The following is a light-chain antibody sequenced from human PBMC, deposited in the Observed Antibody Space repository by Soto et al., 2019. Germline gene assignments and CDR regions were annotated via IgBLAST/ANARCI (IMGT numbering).Light chain of an antibody. V-gene: IGLV2-14*01. CDR1: SSDVGGYNY. Sequence: QSVLTQPASVSESPGQSITISCTGTSSDVGGYNYVSWYQQHPGKAPRLMIYEVSNRPSGVSDRFSGSKSGNTASLTISGLQAEDEAAYYCSSYTVSTPVVFGGGTKLTVL. CDR3: SSYTVSTPVV. CDR2: EVS. J-gene: IGLJ3*02.